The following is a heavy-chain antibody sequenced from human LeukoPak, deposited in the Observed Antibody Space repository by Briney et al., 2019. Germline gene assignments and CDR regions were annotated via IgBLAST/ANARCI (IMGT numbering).Heavy chain of an antibody. CDR2: IRDDGSTR. J-gene: IGHJ6*03. CDR3: AKGLRTGVGPYMGYHYYMDV. D-gene: IGHD3-16*01. V-gene: IGHV3-30*02. Sequence: PGGSLRLSCAASGFTFSRYGLHWVRQAPGKGLEWMAFIRDDGSTRYYADSVKGRFTISRDNSYNTVSLQMNSLRDEDTGVYYCAKGLRTGVGPYMGYHYYMDVWGKGATVTVSS. CDR1: GFTFSRYG.